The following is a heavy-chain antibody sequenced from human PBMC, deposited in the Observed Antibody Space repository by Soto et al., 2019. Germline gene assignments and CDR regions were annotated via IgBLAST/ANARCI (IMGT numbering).Heavy chain of an antibody. V-gene: IGHV4-4*07. D-gene: IGHD1-26*01. CDR1: GDSMTKYY. CDR2: VYTSGST. CDR3: ARTVGAAYYFDF. Sequence: QVQLQESGPGLVKPSETLSLTCTVSGDSMTKYYWSWIRQPAGKGLEWIGRVYTSGSTNYNPSLKSRVTMSIDTSKKHCSLNLKSVTAADTAVDYCARTVGAAYYFDFWGQVALVTVS. J-gene: IGHJ4*02.